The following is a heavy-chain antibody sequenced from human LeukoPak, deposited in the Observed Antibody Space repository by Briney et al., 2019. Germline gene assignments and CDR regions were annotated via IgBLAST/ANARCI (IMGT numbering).Heavy chain of an antibody. CDR1: GYSFTYYC. CDR3: WRLGVGLGGGFTLYFDY. CDR2: IYPGDSDT. Sequence: GESLKISCKGSGYSFTYYCIGWVRQIPGKGLEWMGIIYPGDSDTSYSPSFHGPVPISADQSITTAYLQRNRLNATDTALSYYWRLGVGLGGGFTLYFDYWGQGTLVSVAS. D-gene: IGHD3-3*01. V-gene: IGHV5-51*01. J-gene: IGHJ4*02.